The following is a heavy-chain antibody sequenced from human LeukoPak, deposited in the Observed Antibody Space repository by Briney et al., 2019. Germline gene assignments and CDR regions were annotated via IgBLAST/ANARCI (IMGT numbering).Heavy chain of an antibody. Sequence: GRSLRLSCTASGFTFGGYAVSWVRQAPGRGLEWVGFIRSTPFGGTTEYAASVKGRFTISRDDSKSIAYLQMNSLKTEDTAVYYCTKDPVAYCGSDYYYYAMDVWGQGTTVTVSS. CDR2: IRSTPFGGTT. CDR1: GFTFGGYA. CDR3: TKDPVAYCGSDYYYYAMDV. V-gene: IGHV3-49*04. D-gene: IGHD2-21*01. J-gene: IGHJ6*02.